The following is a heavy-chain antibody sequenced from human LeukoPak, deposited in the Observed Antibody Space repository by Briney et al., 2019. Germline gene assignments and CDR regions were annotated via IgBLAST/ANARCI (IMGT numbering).Heavy chain of an antibody. V-gene: IGHV3-48*01. CDR3: ARDLGLVVPVREDYYYYGMDV. Sequence: GGSLRLSCAASGFTFSSYSMNWVRQAPGKGLEWVSYISSSSSTIYYADSVKGRFTISRDNAKNSLYLQMNSLRAEDTAVYYCARDLGLVVPVREDYYYYGMDVWGQGTTVTVSS. D-gene: IGHD2-15*01. CDR2: ISSSSSTI. CDR1: GFTFSSYS. J-gene: IGHJ6*02.